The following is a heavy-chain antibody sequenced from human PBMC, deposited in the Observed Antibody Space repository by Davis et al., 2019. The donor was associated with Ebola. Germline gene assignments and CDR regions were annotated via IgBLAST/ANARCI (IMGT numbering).Heavy chain of an antibody. D-gene: IGHD3-22*01. Sequence: GESLKISCAASGFTFSSYGMHWVRQAPGKGLEWVAVISYDGSNKYYADSVKGRFTISRDNSKNTLYLQMNSLRAEDTAVYYCAKDSWDSSGYYGSWGQGTLVTVSS. V-gene: IGHV3-30*18. J-gene: IGHJ4*02. CDR3: AKDSWDSSGYYGS. CDR2: ISYDGSNK. CDR1: GFTFSSYG.